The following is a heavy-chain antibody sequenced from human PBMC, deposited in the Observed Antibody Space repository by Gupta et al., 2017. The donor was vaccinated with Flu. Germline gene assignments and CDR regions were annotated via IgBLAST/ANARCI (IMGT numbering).Heavy chain of an antibody. CDR3: AADPYYDILTGYPKFDY. D-gene: IGHD3-9*01. CDR2: IVVGSGNT. J-gene: IGHJ4*02. Sequence: MQLVQSGPEVKKPGTSVTVSCKASGFTFTSSAMQWVRQARGQRLEWIGWIVVGSGNTNYAQKFQERVTITRDMSTSTAYMELSSLRSEDTAVYYCAADPYYDILTGYPKFDYWGQGTLVTVSS. V-gene: IGHV1-58*02. CDR1: GFTFTSSA.